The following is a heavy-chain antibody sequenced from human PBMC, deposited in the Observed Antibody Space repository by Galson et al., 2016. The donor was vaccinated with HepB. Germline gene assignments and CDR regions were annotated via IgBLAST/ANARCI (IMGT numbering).Heavy chain of an antibody. CDR2: VWYDEINK. V-gene: IGHV3-33*01. J-gene: IGHJ4*02. D-gene: IGHD4-17*01. Sequence: LRLSCAASGFTFNSYGMHWVRQAPGKGLEWVALVWYDEINKFYRDSVKGRFTISRDNSKNTLYLQMNNLRAEDTAVYYCASGTTMTPDYLDYWGQGTLVTVSS. CDR1: GFTFNSYG. CDR3: ASGTTMTPDYLDY.